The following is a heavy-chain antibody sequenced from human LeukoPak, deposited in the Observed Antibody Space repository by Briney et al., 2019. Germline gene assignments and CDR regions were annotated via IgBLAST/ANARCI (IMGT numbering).Heavy chain of an antibody. CDR2: IYSGGST. CDR1: GFTVSSNY. CDR3: ARDRGYCSSSISCYGGFMDV. J-gene: IGHJ6*02. V-gene: IGHV3-53*01. Sequence: GGSLRLSCAASGFTVSSNYMSWVRQAPGKGLEWVSVIYSGGSTYYADSVKGRFTISRDNSKNTLYLQMNSLRAEDTAVYYCARDRGYCSSSISCYGGFMDVWGQGTTVTVSS. D-gene: IGHD2-2*01.